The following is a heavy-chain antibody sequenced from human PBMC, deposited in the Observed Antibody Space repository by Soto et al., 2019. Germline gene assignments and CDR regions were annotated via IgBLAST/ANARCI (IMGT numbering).Heavy chain of an antibody. V-gene: IGHV4-59*01. J-gene: IGHJ5*02. D-gene: IGHD1-26*01. CDR2: VFYTGST. CDR3: ARSYSGTFYGYDT. CDR1: GGSISSYH. Sequence: LSLTCTVSGGSISSYHWSWIRQSPGKGLEWVGYVFYTGSTKYNPALKRRVTISVDTSKNQFSLKLSSVSAADTGLYYCARSYSGTFYGYDTWGQGILVTVSS.